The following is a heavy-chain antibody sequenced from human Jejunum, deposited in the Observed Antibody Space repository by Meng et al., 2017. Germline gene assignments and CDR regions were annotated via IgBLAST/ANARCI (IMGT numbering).Heavy chain of an antibody. Sequence: QGQLQRSGPGLVKPAQPLSPPCTVSGGSMNSAGHYWSWIRQDPGKGLEWIGYIHYSGGTYYNPSLKSRVTISVDTSKNQFSLKLNSVSAADTAVYYCARATAGNSEYFQNWGQGTLVTVSS. V-gene: IGHV4-31*03. D-gene: IGHD4-23*01. CDR1: GGSMNSAGHY. J-gene: IGHJ1*01. CDR3: ARATAGNSEYFQN. CDR2: IHYSGGT.